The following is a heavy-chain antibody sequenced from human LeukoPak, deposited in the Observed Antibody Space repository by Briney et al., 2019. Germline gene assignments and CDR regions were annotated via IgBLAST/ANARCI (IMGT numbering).Heavy chain of an antibody. CDR1: GFSLSSDGVG. CDR2: IYWDDDK. D-gene: IGHD3-16*01. J-gene: IGHJ4*02. V-gene: IGHV2-5*02. Sequence: ESGPTLVKPTQTLTLTCTFSGFSLSSDGVGVGWIRQPPGKALEWLAVIYWDDDKRYRPSLTSRLTITKDTSKNQVVLKMTNMDPLATGTYYCAHGGGAFLDWGQGIVVTVSS. CDR3: AHGGGAFLD.